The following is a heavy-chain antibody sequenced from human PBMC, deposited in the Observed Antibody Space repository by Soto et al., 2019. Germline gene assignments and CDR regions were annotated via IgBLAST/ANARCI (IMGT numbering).Heavy chain of an antibody. CDR3: GREADSAMALNFAY. Sequence: EVQLVESGGGLVQPGGSLRLSCAASGFTFDSYSMNWVRQAPGKGLEWVSYIDSSSSNKHYADSVKGRFTISRDNAKNALKLQRSYMEDEDTAVFYGGREADSAMALNFAYWGQGTMVT. J-gene: IGHJ4*02. CDR2: IDSSSSNK. D-gene: IGHD5-18*01. CDR1: GFTFDSYS. V-gene: IGHV3-48*02.